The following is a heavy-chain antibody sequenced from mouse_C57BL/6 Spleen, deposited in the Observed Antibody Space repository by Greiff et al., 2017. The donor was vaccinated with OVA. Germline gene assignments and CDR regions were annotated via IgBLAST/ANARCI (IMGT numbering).Heavy chain of an antibody. D-gene: IGHD3-1*01. CDR2: INPSTGGT. CDR1: GYSFTGYY. J-gene: IGHJ2*01. V-gene: IGHV1-42*01. Sequence: EVQLQQSGPELVKPGASVKISCKASGYSFTGYYMNWVKQSPEKSLEWIGEINPSTGGTTYNQKFKAKATLTVDKSSSTAYMQLKSLTSEDSAVYYCARSRGLFDYWGQGTTLTVSS. CDR3: ARSRGLFDY.